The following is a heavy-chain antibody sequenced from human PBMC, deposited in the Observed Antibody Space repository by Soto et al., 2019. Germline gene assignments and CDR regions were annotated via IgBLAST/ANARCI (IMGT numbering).Heavy chain of an antibody. J-gene: IGHJ5*02. CDR2: INPNSGGT. V-gene: IGHV1-2*04. CDR1: GYTFTGYY. D-gene: IGHD2-15*01. Sequence: QVQLVQSGAEVQKPGASVKVSCKASGYTFTGYYMHGVRQAPGQGLEWMGWINPNSGGTNYAQKFQGWVTMTKDTSTSRDYMERSRRRSDDTAVDYCARGGGTCGYGSCRGGSCYYNWFDPWGHGTLFTVSS. CDR3: ARGGGTCGYGSCRGGSCYYNWFDP.